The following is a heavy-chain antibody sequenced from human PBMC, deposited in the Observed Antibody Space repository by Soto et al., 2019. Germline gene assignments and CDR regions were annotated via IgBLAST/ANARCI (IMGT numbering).Heavy chain of an antibody. J-gene: IGHJ6*02. V-gene: IGHV5-10-1*01. Sequence: ESLKISCKGSGYSFTSYWISWVRQMPGKGLEWMGRIDPSDSYTNYSPSFQGHVTISADKSISTAYLQWSSLKASDTAMYYCASLLGMAGGLHGMDVWGQGTTVTVSS. D-gene: IGHD6-19*01. CDR3: ASLLGMAGGLHGMDV. CDR1: GYSFTSYW. CDR2: IDPSDSYT.